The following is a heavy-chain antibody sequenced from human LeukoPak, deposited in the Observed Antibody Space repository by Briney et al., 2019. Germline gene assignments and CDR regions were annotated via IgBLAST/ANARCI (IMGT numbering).Heavy chain of an antibody. CDR1: GGTFSSYA. Sequence: SVKVSCKASGGTFSSYAISWVRQAPGQGLEWMGRIIPILGIANYAQKFQGRVTITADKSTSTAYMELSSLRSEDTAVYYCARVTRNPLLPYNYWGQGTLVTVSS. V-gene: IGHV1-69*04. J-gene: IGHJ4*02. CDR2: IIPILGIA. CDR3: ARVTRNPLLPYNY. D-gene: IGHD3-10*01.